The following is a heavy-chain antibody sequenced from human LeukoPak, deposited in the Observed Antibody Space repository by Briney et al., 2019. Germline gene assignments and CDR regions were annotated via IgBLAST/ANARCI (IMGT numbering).Heavy chain of an antibody. Sequence: GGSLRLSCVASGFTFSRFEMNWVRQAPGKGLEWISHISTGTYIAYTDSVKGRFTISRDNSKSSLYLQMNSLRAEDTALYYCTKAASSSPGGFDPWGQGTLVTVSS. CDR1: GFTFSRFE. V-gene: IGHV3-21*05. J-gene: IGHJ5*02. CDR2: ISTGTYI. CDR3: TKAASSSPGGFDP.